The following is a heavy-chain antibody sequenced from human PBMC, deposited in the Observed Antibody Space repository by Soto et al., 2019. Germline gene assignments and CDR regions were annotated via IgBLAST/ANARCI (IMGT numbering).Heavy chain of an antibody. V-gene: IGHV1-18*01. J-gene: IGHJ4*02. CDR2: INVYNGNT. CDR1: GYTFTNFG. Sequence: ASVKVSCKTSGYTFTNFGDNWVRQAPGQGLEWMGWINVYNGNTNYAQQIKGRVIMTTDTSTSTAYMELKSLRSDDTAIYYCARGPDPTYSDYWGQGTLVTVSS. CDR3: ARGPDPTYSDY.